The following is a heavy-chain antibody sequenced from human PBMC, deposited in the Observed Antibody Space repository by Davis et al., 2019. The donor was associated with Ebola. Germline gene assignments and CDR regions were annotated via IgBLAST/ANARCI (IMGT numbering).Heavy chain of an antibody. CDR1: GFTFSSYD. V-gene: IGHV3-13*01. D-gene: IGHD3-10*01. J-gene: IGHJ4*02. CDR2: IGTAGDT. Sequence: PGGSLRLSCAASGFTFSSYDMHWVRQATGKGLEWVSAIGTAGDTYYPGSVKGRFTISRENAKNSLYLQMNSLRAGDTAVYYCAKITMVQGVIIKTFDYWGQGTLVTVSS. CDR3: AKITMVQGVIIKTFDY.